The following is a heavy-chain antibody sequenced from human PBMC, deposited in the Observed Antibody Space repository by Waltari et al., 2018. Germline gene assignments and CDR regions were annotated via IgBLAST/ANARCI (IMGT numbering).Heavy chain of an antibody. CDR3: ASYYYDSSGYYPRLDY. CDR1: GGTFSSYA. V-gene: IGHV1-69*08. D-gene: IGHD3-22*01. CDR2: IIPIFGTA. J-gene: IGHJ4*02. Sequence: QVQLVQSGAEVKKPGSSVKVSCKASGGTFSSYAISWVRPAPGQGLEWMGRIIPIFGTANYAQKFQGRVTITADKSTSTAYMELSSLRSEDTAVYYCASYYYDSSGYYPRLDYWGQGTLVTVSS.